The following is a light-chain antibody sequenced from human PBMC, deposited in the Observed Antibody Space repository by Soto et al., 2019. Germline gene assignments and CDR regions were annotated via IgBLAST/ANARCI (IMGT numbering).Light chain of an antibody. CDR1: QRVSSYY. J-gene: IGKJ1*01. Sequence: EIVLTQSPDTLSLSPGKRATLSCRASQRVSSYYLAWFQQKPGQPPRLLIYGASIRATGIPDRFSGSGSGTDFTLTITRLEPEDFAVYYCQQYGSSPRTFGQGTKVEIK. CDR3: QQYGSSPRT. V-gene: IGKV3-20*01. CDR2: GAS.